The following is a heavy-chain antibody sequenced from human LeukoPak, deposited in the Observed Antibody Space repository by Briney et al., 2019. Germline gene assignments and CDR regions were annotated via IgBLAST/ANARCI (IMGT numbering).Heavy chain of an antibody. Sequence: GASVKVSCKASGYTFTSYAMHWVRQAPGQGPEWMGRINVKSGATDYAQKFQGRVTVTRDTSISTAYMELSSLRSDDTAVYYCARVGRESSTGWLDYWGQGTLVTVSS. V-gene: IGHV1-2*06. D-gene: IGHD6-19*01. CDR2: INVKSGAT. CDR3: ARVGRESSTGWLDY. CDR1: GYTFTSYA. J-gene: IGHJ4*02.